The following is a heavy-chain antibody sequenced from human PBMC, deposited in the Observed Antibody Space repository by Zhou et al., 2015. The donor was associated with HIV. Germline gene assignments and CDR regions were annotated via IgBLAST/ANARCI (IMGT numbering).Heavy chain of an antibody. Sequence: QVQLVESGGGVVQPGRSLRLSCAASGFTFNTYGMHWVRQAPGKGLEWLAIILYDGTNKYYADSVKGRFTISRDNSENTLYLQMNSLRAEDTAVYYCARDRSPAFRGWYLDRLGPWPPVVTVFS. J-gene: IGHJ2*01. D-gene: IGHD3-10*01. CDR3: ARDRSPAFRGWYLDR. CDR2: ILYDGTNK. V-gene: IGHV3-33*05. CDR1: GFTFNTYG.